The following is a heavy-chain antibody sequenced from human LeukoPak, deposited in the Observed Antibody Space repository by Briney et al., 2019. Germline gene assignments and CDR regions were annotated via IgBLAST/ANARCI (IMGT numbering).Heavy chain of an antibody. D-gene: IGHD3-10*01. J-gene: IGHJ4*02. CDR1: GGSISSGRYY. Sequence: SETLSLTCTVSGGSISSGRYYWSWIRQPAGKGLEWIGRIYTSGSTNYNPSLKSRVTMSVDTSKNQFSLKLSSVTAADTAVYYCAREGLWFGELLFPDYWGQGTLVTVSS. V-gene: IGHV4-61*02. CDR3: AREGLWFGELLFPDY. CDR2: IYTSGST.